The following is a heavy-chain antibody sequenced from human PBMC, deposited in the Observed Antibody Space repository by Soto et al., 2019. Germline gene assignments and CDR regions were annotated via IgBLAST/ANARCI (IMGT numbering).Heavy chain of an antibody. CDR3: AKDISTYSGSYTYYFDY. V-gene: IGHV3-30*18. D-gene: IGHD1-26*01. CDR1: GFTFSNSA. Sequence: GGSLRLSCAASGFTFSNSAMHWVRQAPGKGLEWVAVISYDGSNKYYADSVKGRFTISRDNPKNTLYLQMNSLRAEDTAVYYCAKDISTYSGSYTYYFDYWGQGTLVTVS. CDR2: ISYDGSNK. J-gene: IGHJ4*02.